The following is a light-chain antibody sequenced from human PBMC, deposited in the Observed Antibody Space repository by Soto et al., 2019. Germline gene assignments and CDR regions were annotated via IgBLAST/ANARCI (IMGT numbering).Light chain of an antibody. CDR1: ISDVGGYNY. Sequence: QSALTQPASVSGSHGQSITISCTGTISDVGGYNYVSWYQQHPGKAPKLMIFDVSNRPSGVSNRFSGSKSGYTASLTISGLQAEDEADYYCSSYTSSSTYVFGTGTKLTVL. CDR3: SSYTSSSTYV. J-gene: IGLJ1*01. V-gene: IGLV2-14*03. CDR2: DVS.